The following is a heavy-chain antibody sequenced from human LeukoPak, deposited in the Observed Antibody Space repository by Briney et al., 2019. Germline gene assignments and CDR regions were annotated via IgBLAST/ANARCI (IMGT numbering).Heavy chain of an antibody. CDR1: GYTFPSSG. V-gene: IGHV1-18*01. CDR3: ASGPQKQPLTTY. D-gene: IGHD6-13*01. CDR2: ISAYNGNT. J-gene: IGHJ4*02. Sequence: GASVRVSFKALGYTFPSSGTSWLGQAPGQGLEWMGWISAYNGNTNYAQKVQGRVTMTTDTSTNTAYMELRSLRSDDTAVYYCASGPQKQPLTTYWSQATLVTVSS.